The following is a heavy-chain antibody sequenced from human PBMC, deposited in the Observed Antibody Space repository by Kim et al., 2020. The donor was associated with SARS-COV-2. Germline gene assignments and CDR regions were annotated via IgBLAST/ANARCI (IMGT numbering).Heavy chain of an antibody. V-gene: IGHV6-1*01. J-gene: IGHJ6*02. CDR2: TYYRSKWYN. CDR3: ARGKEFGKEPPKSGWYWFIGRDYYYGMDV. Sequence: SQTLSLTCAISGDSVSSNSAAWNWIRQSPSRGLEWLGRTYYRSKWYNDYAVSVKSRITINPDTSKNQFSLQLNSVTPEDTAVYYCARGKEFGKEPPKSGWYWFIGRDYYYGMDVWGQGDHGHRLL. D-gene: IGHD6-19*01. CDR1: GDSVSSNSAA.